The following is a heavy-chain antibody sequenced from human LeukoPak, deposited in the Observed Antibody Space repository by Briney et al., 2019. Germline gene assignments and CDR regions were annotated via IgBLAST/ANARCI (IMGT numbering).Heavy chain of an antibody. CDR1: GGSISTYY. J-gene: IGHJ3*02. CDR2: IYTTGST. D-gene: IGHD1-1*01. CDR3: ARSFSRVRNDAFDI. Sequence: SETLSLTCTVSGGSISTYYWSWIRQPAGKGLEWIGRIYTTGSTNYNPSLKSRVTMSIDTSKNHFSLKLSSVTAADTAVYYCARSFSRVRNDAFDIWGQGTMVTVSS. V-gene: IGHV4-4*07.